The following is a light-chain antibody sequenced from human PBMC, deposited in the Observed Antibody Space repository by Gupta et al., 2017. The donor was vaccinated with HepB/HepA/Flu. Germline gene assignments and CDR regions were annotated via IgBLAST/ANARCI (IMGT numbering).Light chain of an antibody. CDR2: GIS. Sequence: EVVVTQSPATLSVSPGETATLACRTSQSVLSNLAWYQQKPGQAPRLLIYGISTRATGIPARFSGSGSGTEFTLTISSLQSEDFAVYHCQQYNDLPRTFGQGTKVEIK. J-gene: IGKJ1*01. CDR1: QSVLSN. V-gene: IGKV3-15*01. CDR3: QQYNDLPRT.